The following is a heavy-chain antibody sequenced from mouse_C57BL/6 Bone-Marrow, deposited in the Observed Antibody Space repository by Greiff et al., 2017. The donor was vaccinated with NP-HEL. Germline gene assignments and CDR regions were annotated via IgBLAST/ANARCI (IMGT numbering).Heavy chain of an antibody. CDR2: ISGGGGNT. D-gene: IGHD1-1*01. CDR1: GFTFSSYT. J-gene: IGHJ3*01. CDR3: ARPRYYYGSSWAY. Sequence: EVHLVESGGGLVKPGGSLKLSCAASGFTFSSYTMSWVRQTPEKRLEWVATISGGGGNTYYPDSVKGRFTISRDNAKNTLYLQMSSLRSEDTALYYCARPRYYYGSSWAYWGQGTLVTVSA. V-gene: IGHV5-9*01.